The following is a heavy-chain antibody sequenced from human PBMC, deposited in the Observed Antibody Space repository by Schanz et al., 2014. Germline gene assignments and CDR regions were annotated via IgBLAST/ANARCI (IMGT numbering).Heavy chain of an antibody. CDR2: IISILGIP. Sequence: QVQLVQSGAEVKKPGSPVKVSCKSSGGTFSSYAISWVRQAPGQGLEWMGRIISILGIPNYAQKFQGRVTFTADKSTSTAYMELSSLKSDDTAVYYCARAFGGYDPAGALDYWGQGTLVTVSS. CDR1: GGTFSSYA. CDR3: ARAFGGYDPAGALDY. D-gene: IGHD5-12*01. V-gene: IGHV1-69*04. J-gene: IGHJ4*02.